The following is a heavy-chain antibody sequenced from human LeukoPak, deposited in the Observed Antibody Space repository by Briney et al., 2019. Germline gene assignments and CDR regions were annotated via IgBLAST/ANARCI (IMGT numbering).Heavy chain of an antibody. CDR3: ARERDDYNFFDY. CDR1: KFTFSAYT. CDR2: IKQDGSEK. V-gene: IGHV3-7*04. Sequence: PGGSLRLSCAASKFTFSAYTMNWVRQAPGKGLEWVANIKQDGSEKYYVDSVKGRFTISRDNAKNSLYLQMNSLRAEDTAVYYCARERDDYNFFDYWGQGTLVTVSS. D-gene: IGHD5-24*01. J-gene: IGHJ4*02.